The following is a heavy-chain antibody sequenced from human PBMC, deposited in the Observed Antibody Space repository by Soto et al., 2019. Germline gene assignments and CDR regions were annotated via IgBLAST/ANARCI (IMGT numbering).Heavy chain of an antibody. D-gene: IGHD3-22*01. CDR1: GFTFSSYG. CDR3: ARDLRSRYYDSSGYLDWFDP. CDR2: IWYDGSNK. V-gene: IGHV3-33*01. Sequence: QVQLVESGGGVVQPGRSLRLSCAASGFTFSSYGMHWVRQAPGKGLEWVAVIWYDGSNKYYADSVKGRFTISRDNSKNTLYLQMNSLRAEDTAVYYCARDLRSRYYDSSGYLDWFDPCGQGTLVTVSS. J-gene: IGHJ5*02.